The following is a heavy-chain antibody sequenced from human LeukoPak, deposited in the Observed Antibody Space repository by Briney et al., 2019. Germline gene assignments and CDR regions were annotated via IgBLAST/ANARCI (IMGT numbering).Heavy chain of an antibody. CDR1: GYTFTSYG. V-gene: IGHV1-69*13. CDR2: IIPIFGTA. J-gene: IGHJ5*02. D-gene: IGHD2-2*01. Sequence: SVKVSCKASGYTFTSYGISWVRQAPGQGLEWMGGIIPIFGTANYAQKFQGRVTITADESTSTAYMELSSLRSEDTAVYYCAGTYIVVVPAAMRSWFDPWGQGTLVTVSS. CDR3: AGTYIVVVPAAMRSWFDP.